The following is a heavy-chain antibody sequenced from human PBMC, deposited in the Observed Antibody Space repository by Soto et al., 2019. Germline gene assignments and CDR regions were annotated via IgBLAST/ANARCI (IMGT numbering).Heavy chain of an antibody. CDR2: INYNSGSV. CDR3: AKAISLRGWVYLVVEY. D-gene: IGHD6-13*01. J-gene: IGHJ4*02. Sequence: EVQLVESGGGWVQPGRSLRLSCAASGFTFDVYAMHWVRQAPGKGLEWVSGINYNSGSVGYADSVKGRFTISRDNAKNSLQLQMNSLRAEDTAVYYCAKAISLRGWVYLVVEYWGQGTLVTVSP. V-gene: IGHV3-9*01. CDR1: GFTFDVYA.